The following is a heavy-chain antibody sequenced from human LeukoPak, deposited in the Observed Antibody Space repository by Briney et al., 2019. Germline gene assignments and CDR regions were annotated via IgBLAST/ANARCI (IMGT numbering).Heavy chain of an antibody. V-gene: IGHV3-66*01. CDR3: ARVTAVAGTSVSVDA. D-gene: IGHD6-19*01. Sequence: GGSLRLSCAASGFTLSNHAMIWVRQAPGKGLEWVSVIYSGGSTYYAGSVKGRFTISRDNSKNTLYLQMNSLRAEDTAVYYCARVTAVAGTSVSVDAWGQGILVTVS. CDR2: IYSGGST. CDR1: GFTLSNHA. J-gene: IGHJ4*02.